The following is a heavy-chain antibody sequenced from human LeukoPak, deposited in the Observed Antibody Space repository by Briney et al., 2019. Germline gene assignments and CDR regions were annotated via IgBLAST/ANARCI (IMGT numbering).Heavy chain of an antibody. J-gene: IGHJ5*02. CDR2: IYYSGST. CDR3: ARHDLTNIVVVPAAVNWFDP. D-gene: IGHD2-2*01. V-gene: IGHV4-39*01. Sequence: KPSETLSLTCTVSGGSISSSCYYWGWIREPPGKGLEGFVSIYYSGSTYYNPTPQSRVTISVDTSKNQFSLKLSSETAADTAVYYCARHDLTNIVVVPAAVNWFDPWGQGTLVTVSS. CDR1: GGSISSSCYY.